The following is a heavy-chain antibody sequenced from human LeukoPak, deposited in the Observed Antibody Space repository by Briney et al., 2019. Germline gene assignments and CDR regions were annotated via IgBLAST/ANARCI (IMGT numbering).Heavy chain of an antibody. V-gene: IGHV3-30*01. CDR1: GFTFSSYA. J-gene: IGHJ4*02. D-gene: IGHD6-6*01. CDR2: ISYDGSNK. Sequence: GGSLRLSCAASGFTFSSYAMPWVRQAPGKGLEWVAVISYDGSNKYYADSVKGRFTISRDNSKNTLYLQMNSLRAEDTAVYYCARELAARLDYWGQGTLVTVSS. CDR3: ARELAARLDY.